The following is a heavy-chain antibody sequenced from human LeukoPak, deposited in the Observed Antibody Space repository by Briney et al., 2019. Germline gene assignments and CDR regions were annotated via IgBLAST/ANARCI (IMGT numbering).Heavy chain of an antibody. Sequence: SGTLTLTCTVSRGSISSLNWWTWVRQPPGKGLEWIGEIFHSGSTNHNPSLMSRLTILVDKSRNQFSLNLTSVTAADTAVYYCARHLLRYFDWLLDAFDIWGQGTMVTVSS. CDR3: ARHLLRYFDWLLDAFDI. J-gene: IGHJ3*02. D-gene: IGHD3-9*01. V-gene: IGHV4-4*02. CDR2: IFHSGST. CDR1: RGSISSLNW.